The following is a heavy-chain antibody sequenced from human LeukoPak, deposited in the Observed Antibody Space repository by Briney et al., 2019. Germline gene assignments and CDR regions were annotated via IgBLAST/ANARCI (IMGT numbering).Heavy chain of an antibody. CDR3: ARDGYCGGGSCYSATDY. V-gene: IGHV3-48*04. J-gene: IGHJ4*02. Sequence: PGGSLRLSCAASGFTFSTYSMNWVRQAPGKGLEWVSYISSSSSTIYYADSVKGRFTISRDNAKNSLFLQMNSLRAEDTAVYYCARDGYCGGGSCYSATDYWGQGTLVTVSS. CDR2: ISSSSSTI. D-gene: IGHD2-15*01. CDR1: GFTFSTYS.